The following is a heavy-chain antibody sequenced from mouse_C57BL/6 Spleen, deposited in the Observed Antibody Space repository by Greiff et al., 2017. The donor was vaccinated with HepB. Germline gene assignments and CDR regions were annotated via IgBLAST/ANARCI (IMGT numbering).Heavy chain of an antibody. D-gene: IGHD1-1*01. J-gene: IGHJ4*01. CDR2: INPSSGYT. CDR1: GYTFTSYT. CDR3: ARETTVVDMDY. V-gene: IGHV1-4*01. Sequence: LQESGAELARPGASVKMSCKASGYTFTSYTMHWVKQRPGQGLEWIGYINPSSGYTKYNQKFKDKATLTADKSSSTAYMQLSSLTSEDSAVYYCARETTVVDMDYWGQGTSVTVSS.